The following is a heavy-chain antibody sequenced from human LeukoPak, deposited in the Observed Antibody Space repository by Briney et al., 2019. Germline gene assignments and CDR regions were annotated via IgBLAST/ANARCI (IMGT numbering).Heavy chain of an antibody. V-gene: IGHV1-18*01. CDR3: ARDRGLSCRGGTCSMES. CDR1: GYIFPKYG. Sequence: AAPVKVSCKSSGYIFPKYGISWVRQAPGQGLEWMGWISTYDGNANYAQQLQGRVTMTKDTSTTTVYMELRSLTSDDTAVYYCARDRGLSCRGGTCSMESWGQGTLVTVSS. CDR2: ISTYDGNA. D-gene: IGHD2-15*01. J-gene: IGHJ5*02.